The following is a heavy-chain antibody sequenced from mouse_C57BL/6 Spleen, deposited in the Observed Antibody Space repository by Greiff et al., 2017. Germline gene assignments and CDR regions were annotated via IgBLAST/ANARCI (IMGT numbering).Heavy chain of an antibody. CDR2: IDPSDSYT. V-gene: IGHV1-69*02. CDR3: AKGNGNSDY. CDR1: GYTFTSYW. D-gene: IGHD2-1*01. J-gene: IGHJ2*01. Sequence: QVQLQQPGAELVKPGASVKLSCKASGYTFTSYWMHWVKQRPGRGLEWIGRIDPSDSYTNYNQKFKGKATLTVDTSSSTAYMQLSSLTSEDSAVYYCAKGNGNSDYWGQGTTLTVSS.